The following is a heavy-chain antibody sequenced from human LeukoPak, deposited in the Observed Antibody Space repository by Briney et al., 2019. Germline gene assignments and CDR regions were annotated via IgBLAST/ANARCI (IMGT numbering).Heavy chain of an antibody. CDR3: AKDSRIAVAYPPSTFDY. Sequence: GGSLRLSCAASGFTFSNYAMNWVRQAPGKGLEWVSVIRSSGSGGSTYYADSVKGRFTISRDNSKNTLYLQMNSLRAEDTAVYYCAKDSRIAVAYPPSTFDYWGQGTLVTVSS. D-gene: IGHD6-19*01. CDR1: GFTFSNYA. V-gene: IGHV3-23*01. CDR2: IRSSGSGGST. J-gene: IGHJ4*02.